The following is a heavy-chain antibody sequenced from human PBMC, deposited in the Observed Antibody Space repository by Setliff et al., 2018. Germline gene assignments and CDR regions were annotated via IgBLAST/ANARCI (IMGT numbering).Heavy chain of an antibody. J-gene: IGHJ3*02. V-gene: IGHV1-46*03. CDR2: INPSGGGT. Sequence: GASVKVSCKASGYTFTTYAISWMRQAPGQGLEYMGLINPSGGGTIYARKFQGRVTMARETSTSTVYMELSGLRSEDTAVYYCARVYLAGSGWDKANALDIWGQGTMVTVAS. D-gene: IGHD6-19*01. CDR3: ARVYLAGSGWDKANALDI. CDR1: GYTFTTYA.